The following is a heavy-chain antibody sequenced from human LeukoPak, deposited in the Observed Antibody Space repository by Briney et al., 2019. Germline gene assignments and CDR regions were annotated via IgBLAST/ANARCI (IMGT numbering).Heavy chain of an antibody. V-gene: IGHV3-74*03. Sequence: GGSLRLSCAASGFTFSSYWMHWVRRAPGKGLMWVSRINSDGSSTKYADSVKGRFTISRAYAKNTLFLQMDSLSAEAAAVYHCARGLYESSGHTLGRWGQGTLVTVSS. J-gene: IGHJ4*02. CDR2: INSDGSST. D-gene: IGHD3-22*01. CDR1: GFTFSSYW. CDR3: ARGLYESSGHTLGR.